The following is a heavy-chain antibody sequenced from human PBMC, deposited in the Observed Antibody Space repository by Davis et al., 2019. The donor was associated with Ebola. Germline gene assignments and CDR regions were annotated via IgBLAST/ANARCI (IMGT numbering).Heavy chain of an antibody. CDR1: GGSFSGYY. Sequence: MPSETLSLTCAVYGGSFSGYYWSWIRQPPGKGLEWIGYIYYSGSTNYNPSLKSRVTISVATSKNQFSLKLSSVTAADTAVYYCARGLKPYSSSPLGYWGQGTLVTVSS. V-gene: IGHV4-59*12. CDR3: ARGLKPYSSSPLGY. J-gene: IGHJ4*02. D-gene: IGHD6-6*01. CDR2: IYYSGST.